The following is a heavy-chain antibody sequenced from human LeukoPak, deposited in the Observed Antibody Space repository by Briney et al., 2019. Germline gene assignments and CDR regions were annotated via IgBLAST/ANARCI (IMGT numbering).Heavy chain of an antibody. D-gene: IGHD2-21*02. CDR1: GFTFDDYA. CDR3: AKDLCGGDCYIHDY. CDR2: ISGDGGST. Sequence: PGGSLRLSCAASGFTFDDYAMHWVRQAPGKGLEWVSLISGDGGSTYCADSVKGRFTISRDNSKNSLYLQMNSLRTEDTALYYCAKDLCGGDCYIHDYWGQGTLVTVSS. V-gene: IGHV3-43*02. J-gene: IGHJ4*02.